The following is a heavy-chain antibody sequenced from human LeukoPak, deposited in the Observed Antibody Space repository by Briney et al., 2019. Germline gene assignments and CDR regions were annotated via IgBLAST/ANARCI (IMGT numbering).Heavy chain of an antibody. Sequence: SETLSLTCTVSGGSISSYYWSWIRQPPGKGLEWIGYIYYSGSTNYNPSLKSRVTISVDTSKNQFSLKLSSVTAADTAVYYCARSYSGYDYFDYWGQETLVTVSS. D-gene: IGHD5-12*01. CDR2: IYYSGST. CDR1: GGSISSYY. CDR3: ARSYSGYDYFDY. V-gene: IGHV4-59*08. J-gene: IGHJ4*02.